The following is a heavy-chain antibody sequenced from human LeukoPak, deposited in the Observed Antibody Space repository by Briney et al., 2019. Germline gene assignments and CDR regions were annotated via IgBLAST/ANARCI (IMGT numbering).Heavy chain of an antibody. J-gene: IGHJ4*02. CDR1: GYTFTGYY. CDR2: INPNSGGT. CDR3: ARDRPSSLRFLEWPY. V-gene: IGHV1-2*02. Sequence: ASVKVSCKASGYTFTGYYMHWVRQAPGQGLEWMGWINPNSGGTNYAQKFQGRVTMTRDTSISTAYMELSRLRSDDTAVYYCARDRPSSLRFLEWPYWGQGTLVTVSS. D-gene: IGHD3-3*01.